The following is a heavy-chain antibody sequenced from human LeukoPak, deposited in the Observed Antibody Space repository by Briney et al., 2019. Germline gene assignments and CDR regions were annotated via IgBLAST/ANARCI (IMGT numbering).Heavy chain of an antibody. D-gene: IGHD3-3*01. V-gene: IGHV3-23*01. CDR2: ISDSGYRT. CDR3: VKGIGSRDYFSRGD. CDR1: GFTFSSYS. Sequence: PGGSLRLSCAASGFTFSSYSMSWVRLAPGRGLEWVSAISDSGYRTYYADSVKGRFTISRDSSKSTLYLQMSSLRAEDTAVYYCVKGIGSRDYFSRGDWDQGTRVTVSS. J-gene: IGHJ4*02.